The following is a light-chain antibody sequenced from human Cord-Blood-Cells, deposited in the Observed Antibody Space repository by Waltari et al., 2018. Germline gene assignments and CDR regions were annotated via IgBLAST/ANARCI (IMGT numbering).Light chain of an antibody. CDR3: QQYGSSPTWT. CDR2: GAS. J-gene: IGKJ1*01. Sequence: EIVLTQSPGPLSVSPGERSTLSSRASQSVSSSYLAWYQHKPGQAPRLLIYGASSRTTGIPDRFSGSGSGTDFALTISRLEPEDFAVYYCQQYGSSPTWTFGQGTKVEIK. V-gene: IGKV3-20*01. CDR1: QSVSSSY.